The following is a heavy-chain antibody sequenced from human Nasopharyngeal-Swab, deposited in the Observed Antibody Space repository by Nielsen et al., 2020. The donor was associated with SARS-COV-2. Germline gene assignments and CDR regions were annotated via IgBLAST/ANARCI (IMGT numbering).Heavy chain of an antibody. J-gene: IGHJ4*02. CDR2: ISAYNGNT. CDR3: ARERAVYDYVWGSYRPRNHLDY. Sequence: ASVKVSCKASGYTFTNYGISWVRQAPGQGLEWVGWISAYNGNTNYAQKFQGRVTMTTDTSTSTAYMELRSLRSDGTAMYYCARERAVYDYVWGSYRPRNHLDYWGQGTLVTVSS. D-gene: IGHD3-16*02. V-gene: IGHV1-18*01. CDR1: GYTFTNYG.